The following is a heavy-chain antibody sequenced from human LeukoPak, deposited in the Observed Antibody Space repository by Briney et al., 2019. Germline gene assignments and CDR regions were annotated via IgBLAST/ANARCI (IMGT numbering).Heavy chain of an antibody. J-gene: IGHJ4*02. Sequence: PSETLSLTCAVYGGSFSGYYWSWLRQPPGKGLEWIGYIYYSGSTNYNPSLKSRVTISVDTSKNQFSLKLSSVTAADTAVYYCARVPLDYGGNSGRVYWGQGTLVTVSS. V-gene: IGHV4-59*08. CDR3: ARVPLDYGGNSGRVY. CDR1: GGSFSGYY. D-gene: IGHD4-23*01. CDR2: IYYSGST.